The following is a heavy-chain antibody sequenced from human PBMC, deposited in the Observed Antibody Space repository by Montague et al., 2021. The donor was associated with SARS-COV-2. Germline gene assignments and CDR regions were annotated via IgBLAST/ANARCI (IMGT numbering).Heavy chain of an antibody. CDR3: ARIGYYDRSGFSDFVRWFDP. J-gene: IGHJ5*02. CDR1: GGSFSDNL. Sequence: SETLSLTCAVSGGSFSDNLWTWIRQTPGKGLEWIGEINRSGSTNXNLSLKSRLSISIDTSKTQFYLNLRSSTAADTAIYYCARIGYYDRSGFSDFVRWFDPWGPGTLVTVSS. V-gene: IGHV4-34*01. CDR2: INRSGST. D-gene: IGHD3-22*01.